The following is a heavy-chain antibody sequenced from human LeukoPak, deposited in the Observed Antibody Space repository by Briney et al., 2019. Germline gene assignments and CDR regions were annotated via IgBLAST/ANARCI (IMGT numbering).Heavy chain of an antibody. CDR3: AKKYYDFWSGYYKGYDAFDI. Sequence: PGGSLRLSCAASGFTFSSDAMSWVRQAPGKGLEWVSAISGSGGSTYYADSVKGRFTISRDNSKNTLYLQMNSLRAEDTAVYYCAKKYYDFWSGYYKGYDAFDIWGQGTMVTVSS. V-gene: IGHV3-23*01. J-gene: IGHJ3*02. CDR2: ISGSGGST. D-gene: IGHD3-3*01. CDR1: GFTFSSDA.